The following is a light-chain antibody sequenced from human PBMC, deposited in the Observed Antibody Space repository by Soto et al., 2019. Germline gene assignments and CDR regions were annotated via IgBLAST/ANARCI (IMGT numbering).Light chain of an antibody. CDR2: LGS. V-gene: IGKV2-28*01. J-gene: IGKJ1*01. Sequence: DIVMTQSPLSLPVTPGEPASISCRSSQSLLHSNGYNYLDWYLQKPGQSPQLLIYLGSNRSSGVPDRFSGSGSDTDFILKISRVEAEDVGVYYCMQALQTPSTFGQGTKVEIK. CDR1: QSLLHSNGYNY. CDR3: MQALQTPST.